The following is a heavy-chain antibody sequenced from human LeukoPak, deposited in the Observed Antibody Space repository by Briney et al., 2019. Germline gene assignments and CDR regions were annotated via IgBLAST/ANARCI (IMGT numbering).Heavy chain of an antibody. CDR1: GGSISSGSYY. V-gene: IGHV4-61*02. CDR3: ARVNRPGFVGATNLNAFDI. Sequence: KASETLSLTCTVSGGSISSGSYYWSWIRQPAGKGLEWIGRIYTSGSTNYNPSLKSRVTISVDTSKNQFSLKLSSVTAADTAAYYCARVNRPGFVGATNLNAFDIWGQGTMVTVSS. J-gene: IGHJ3*02. CDR2: IYTSGST. D-gene: IGHD1-26*01.